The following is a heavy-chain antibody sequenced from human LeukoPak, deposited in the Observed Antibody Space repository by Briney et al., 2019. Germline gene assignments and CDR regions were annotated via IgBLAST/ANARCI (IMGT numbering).Heavy chain of an antibody. V-gene: IGHV4-59*01. Sequence: SETLSLTCTVSGGSISSYYWSWIRQPPGKGLEWIGCIYYSGSTSYNPSLKSRVTISVDTSKNQFSLELSSVTAADTAVYYCARGYSGSYGRFDYWGQGTLVTVSS. D-gene: IGHD1-26*01. CDR1: GGSISSYY. CDR3: ARGYSGSYGRFDY. J-gene: IGHJ4*02. CDR2: IYYSGST.